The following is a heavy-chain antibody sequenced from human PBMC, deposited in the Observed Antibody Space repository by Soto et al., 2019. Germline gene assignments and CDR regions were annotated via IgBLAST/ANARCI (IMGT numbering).Heavy chain of an antibody. CDR1: GFTFSSYG. Sequence: QVQLVESGGGVVQPGRSLRLSCAASGFTFSSYGMHWVRQAPGKGLEWVAVIWYDGSNKYYADSVKGRFTISRDNSKNTLYLQMNSLRAEDTAVYYCARDSAAASSPYYYYGMDVWGQGTTVTVSS. CDR2: IWYDGSNK. CDR3: ARDSAAASSPYYYYGMDV. J-gene: IGHJ6*02. D-gene: IGHD6-13*01. V-gene: IGHV3-33*01.